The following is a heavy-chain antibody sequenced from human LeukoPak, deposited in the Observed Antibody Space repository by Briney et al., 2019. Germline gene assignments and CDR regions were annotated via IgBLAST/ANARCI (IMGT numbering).Heavy chain of an antibody. V-gene: IGHV3-23*01. Sequence: GGSLRLSCAASGFIFSNYAMMWVRQAPGQGLEWVSSVTGSGGGTLYADSVKGRFTISRDNSQNTLYLQMNSLGGEDTAVYYCAKGAASALVDWFDPWGQGTLVTVSS. CDR1: GFIFSNYA. J-gene: IGHJ5*02. D-gene: IGHD1-26*01. CDR2: VTGSGGGT. CDR3: AKGAASALVDWFDP.